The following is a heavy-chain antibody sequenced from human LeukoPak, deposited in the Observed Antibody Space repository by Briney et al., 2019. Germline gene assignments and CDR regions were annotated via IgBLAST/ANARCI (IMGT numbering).Heavy chain of an antibody. D-gene: IGHD3-16*01. CDR2: IYKSGTI. CDR1: GFTVTVNY. V-gene: IGHV3-66*01. CDR3: AADFYTSYHLGY. J-gene: IGHJ4*02. Sequence: PGGSLRLSCAVSGFTVTVNYMSWVRQAPGKGLEWVSIIYKSGTISYADSVKGRFIISRDSSTNTLSLQMTSLRAEDTAVYYCAADFYTSYHLGYWGQGTLVIVSS.